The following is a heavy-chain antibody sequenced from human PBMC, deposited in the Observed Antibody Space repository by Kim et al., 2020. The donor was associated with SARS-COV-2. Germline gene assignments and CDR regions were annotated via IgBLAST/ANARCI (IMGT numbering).Heavy chain of an antibody. V-gene: IGHV3-21*01. J-gene: IGHJ5*02. CDR2: ISGPSRYT. CDR3: ARGLHSVAAAGEDQMHNWFDP. D-gene: IGHD7-27*01. CDR1: GFSFREYS. Sequence: GGSLRLSCAVSGFSFREYSMNWVRQIPGKGLEWVASISGPSRYTYHADSVRGRFTISRDNAKNSVFLQMNSLTVDDTGIYYCARGLHSVAAAGEDQMHNWFDPWGQEMQVTVS.